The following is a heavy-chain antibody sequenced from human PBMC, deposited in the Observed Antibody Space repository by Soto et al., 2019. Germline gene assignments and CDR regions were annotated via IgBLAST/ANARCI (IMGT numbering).Heavy chain of an antibody. J-gene: IGHJ6*02. D-gene: IGHD2-2*01. CDR3: ARDIVLVPFFFGYYGMDV. CDR2: IYYSGST. CDR1: GGSISSGDYY. Sequence: PSETLSLTCTVSGGSISSGDYYWSWIRQPPGKGLEWIGYIYYSGSTYYNPSLKSRVTISVDTSKNQFSLKLSSVTAADTAVYYCARDIVLVPFFFGYYGMDVWGQRTTVTVSS. V-gene: IGHV4-30-4*01.